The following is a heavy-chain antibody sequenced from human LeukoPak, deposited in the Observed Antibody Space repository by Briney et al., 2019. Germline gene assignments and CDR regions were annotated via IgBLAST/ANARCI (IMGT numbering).Heavy chain of an antibody. J-gene: IGHJ4*02. V-gene: IGHV4-34*01. CDR1: GGSFSGYY. D-gene: IGHD2-15*01. CDR2: INHSGST. CDR3: ASDAPGLLGY. Sequence: SETLSLTCAVYGGSFSGYYWSWIRQPPGKGLEWIGEINHSGSTNYNPSLKSRVTISVDTSKNQFSLKLSSVTATDTAMYYCASDAPGLLGYWGRGTLVTVSS.